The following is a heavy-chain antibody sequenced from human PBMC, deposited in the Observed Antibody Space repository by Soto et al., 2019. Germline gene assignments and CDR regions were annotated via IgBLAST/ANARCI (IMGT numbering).Heavy chain of an antibody. CDR3: ARCIWNIEEMIYGFYFDP. CDR2: ISRRGTN. Sequence: SETLSLTCAVSGCSISSGAYSCRWLRQPPRKVVGWLGNISRRGTNYYNPSLDRGVTTSIDTTKNAFSLNLSSATADDTAVYYCARCIWNIEEMIYGFYFDPWGPGTLVTVSS. CDR1: GCSISSGAYS. D-gene: IGHD2-8*01. V-gene: IGHV4-30-2*01. J-gene: IGHJ5*02.